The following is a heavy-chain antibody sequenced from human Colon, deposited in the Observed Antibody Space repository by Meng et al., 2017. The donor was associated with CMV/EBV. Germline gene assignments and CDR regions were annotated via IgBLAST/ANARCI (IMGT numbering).Heavy chain of an antibody. Sequence: SETLSLTCTVSGGSISTTPYHWGWFRQAPGKGLEWIGEINHSGSTNYNPSLKSRVTISVDTSKNQFSLKLSSVTAADTAVYYCARASSAVGFDYWGQGTLVTVSS. CDR1: GGSISTTPYH. CDR3: ARASSAVGFDY. J-gene: IGHJ4*02. CDR2: INHSGST. V-gene: IGHV4-39*07. D-gene: IGHD4-23*01.